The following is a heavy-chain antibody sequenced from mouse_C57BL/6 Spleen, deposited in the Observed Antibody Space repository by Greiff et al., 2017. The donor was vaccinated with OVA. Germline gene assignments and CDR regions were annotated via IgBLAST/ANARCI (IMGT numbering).Heavy chain of an antibody. J-gene: IGHJ1*03. V-gene: IGHV5-16*01. D-gene: IGHD2-3*01. CDR1: GFTFSDYY. CDR3: ARDYDGYPHWYFDV. Sequence: EVQLQESEGGLVQPGSSMKLSCTASGFTFSDYYMAWVRQVPEKGLEWVANINYDGSSTYYLDSLKSRFIISRDNTKNILYLQMSSLKSEDTATYYCARDYDGYPHWYFDVWGTGTTVTVSS. CDR2: INYDGSST.